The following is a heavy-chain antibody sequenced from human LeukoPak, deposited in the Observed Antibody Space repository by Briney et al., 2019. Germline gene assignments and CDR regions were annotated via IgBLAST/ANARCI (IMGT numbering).Heavy chain of an antibody. Sequence: GASVTVSCKASGYTFSDYYMDWVRQAPGQGLEWMGWINPNSGGTNYVQKFQGRVTMTRDTSISTAYMELSRLRSDDTAVYYCARRDYYGSGEYYYMDVWGKGTTVTVSS. J-gene: IGHJ6*03. V-gene: IGHV1-2*02. CDR3: ARRDYYGSGEYYYMDV. D-gene: IGHD3-10*01. CDR2: INPNSGGT. CDR1: GYTFSDYY.